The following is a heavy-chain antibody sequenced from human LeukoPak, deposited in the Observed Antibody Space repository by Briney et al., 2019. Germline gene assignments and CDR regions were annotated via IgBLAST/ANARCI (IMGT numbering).Heavy chain of an antibody. V-gene: IGHV4-61*01. D-gene: IGHD4-17*01. CDR2: IYYSGST. CDR1: GGSVSSGSYY. Sequence: SETLSLTCTVSGGSVSSGSYYWSWIRQPPGKGLKWIGYIYYSGSTNYNPSLKSRVTISVDTSKNQFSLKLSPVTAADTAVYYCARDHGDYADYWGQGTLVTVSS. J-gene: IGHJ4*02. CDR3: ARDHGDYADY.